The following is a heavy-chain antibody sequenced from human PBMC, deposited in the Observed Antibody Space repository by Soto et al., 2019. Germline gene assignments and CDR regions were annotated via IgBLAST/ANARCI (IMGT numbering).Heavy chain of an antibody. CDR2: IWYDGSNK. CDR1: GFTFSSYG. J-gene: IGHJ4*02. CDR3: ARGVSRDGSGSRY. V-gene: IGHV3-33*01. Sequence: PGGSLRLSCAASGFTFSSYGMHWVRQAPGKGLEWVAVIWYDGSNKYYADSVKGRFTISRDNSKNTLYLQMNSLRAEDTAVYYCARGVSRDGSGSRYWGQGTLVTVSS. D-gene: IGHD1-26*01.